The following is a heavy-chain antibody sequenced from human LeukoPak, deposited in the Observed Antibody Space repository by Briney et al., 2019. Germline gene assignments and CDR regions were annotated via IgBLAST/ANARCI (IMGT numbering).Heavy chain of an antibody. D-gene: IGHD3-22*01. CDR2: ICSSSSTI. CDR3: ASALTYYYDSSGYPVDY. Sequence: GGSLTLYCAASGFTLSSYSINWVRHAPGKGLEWVSYICSSSSTIYYADSVKGRFTISRDNAKNSLYLQMNSLRDEDTAVYYCASALTYYYDSSGYPVDYWGQGTLVTVSS. V-gene: IGHV3-48*02. J-gene: IGHJ4*02. CDR1: GFTLSSYS.